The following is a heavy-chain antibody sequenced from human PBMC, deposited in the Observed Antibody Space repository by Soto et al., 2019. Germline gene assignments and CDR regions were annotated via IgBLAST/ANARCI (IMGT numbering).Heavy chain of an antibody. D-gene: IGHD5-18*01. Sequence: GGSLRLSCAASGFSFTTYAMHWVRHAPGKGLEWVAVISDDGSIKYYADSVKGRFTISRDNSKNTFSLQMNSLRGDDTAVYFCARAIETAMDPCDYWGQGTLVTVSS. CDR3: ARAIETAMDPCDY. CDR1: GFSFTTYA. V-gene: IGHV3-30-3*01. J-gene: IGHJ4*02. CDR2: ISDDGSIK.